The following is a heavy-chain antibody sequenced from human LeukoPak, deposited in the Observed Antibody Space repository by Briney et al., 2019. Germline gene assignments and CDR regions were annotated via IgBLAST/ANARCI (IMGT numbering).Heavy chain of an antibody. D-gene: IGHD3-3*01. J-gene: IGHJ4*02. V-gene: IGHV3-74*01. Sequence: GGSLRLSXAASGFTFSSYWMHWVRQAPGKGLVWVSGINSDGSSTSYADSVKGRFTISRDNAKNTLYLQMNSLRAEDTAVYYCASPSPLRFLDFGGQGTLVTVSS. CDR3: ASPSPLRFLDF. CDR1: GFTFSSYW. CDR2: INSDGSST.